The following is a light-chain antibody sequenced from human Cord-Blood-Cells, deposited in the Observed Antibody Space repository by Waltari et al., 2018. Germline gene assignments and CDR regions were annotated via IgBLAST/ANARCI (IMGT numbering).Light chain of an antibody. CDR3: SSYAGSNNLGV. V-gene: IGLV2-8*01. CDR2: EVS. Sequence: QSALTQPPSASGSPGQSVTIPCTGTSSDVGGYNYVSWYQQHPGKAPKLMIYEVSKRPSGVPDRSSGSKSGNTASLTVSGLQAEDEADYYCSSYAGSNNLGVFGTGTKVTVL. CDR1: SSDVGGYNY. J-gene: IGLJ1*01.